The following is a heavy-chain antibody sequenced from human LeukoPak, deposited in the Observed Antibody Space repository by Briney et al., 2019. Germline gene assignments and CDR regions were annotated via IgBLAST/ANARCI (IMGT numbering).Heavy chain of an antibody. J-gene: IGHJ6*02. CDR1: GFTFSSYS. CDR2: ISSSSSYI. Sequence: PGGSLRLSCAASGFTFSSYSMNWVRQAPGKGLEWVSSISSSSSYIYYADSVKGRFTISRDNAKNSLYLQMNSLRAEDTAVYYCARAGVEEYSFWAGYYYGMDVWGQGTTVTVSS. V-gene: IGHV3-21*01. CDR3: ARAGVEEYSFWAGYYYGMDV. D-gene: IGHD3/OR15-3a*01.